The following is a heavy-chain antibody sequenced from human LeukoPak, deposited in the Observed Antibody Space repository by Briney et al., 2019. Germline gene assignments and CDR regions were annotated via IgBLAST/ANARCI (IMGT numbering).Heavy chain of an antibody. Sequence: GGSLRLSCAASGFTFSSYSMNWVRQAPGKGLEWVSSISSSSSYIYYADSVKGRFTISRDNAKNTLYLQMNSLRAEDTAVYYCASSYSGSYHFRYWGQGTLVTVSS. CDR3: ASSYSGSYHFRY. V-gene: IGHV3-21*01. D-gene: IGHD1-26*01. J-gene: IGHJ4*02. CDR2: ISSSSSYI. CDR1: GFTFSSYS.